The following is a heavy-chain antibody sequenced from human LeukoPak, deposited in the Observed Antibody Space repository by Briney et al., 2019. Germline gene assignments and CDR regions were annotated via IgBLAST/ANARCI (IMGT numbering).Heavy chain of an antibody. J-gene: IGHJ4*02. V-gene: IGHV4-38-2*02. CDR2: IYYSGST. D-gene: IGHD3-10*01. CDR1: GYSISSGYY. Sequence: SETLSLTCTVSGYSISSGYYWGWIRQPPGKGLEWIGSIYYSGSTYYNPSLKSRVTISVDTSKNQFSLKLSSVTAADTAVYYCARLYYYGSGSYSKGYYFDYWGQGTLVTVSS. CDR3: ARLYYYGSGSYSKGYYFDY.